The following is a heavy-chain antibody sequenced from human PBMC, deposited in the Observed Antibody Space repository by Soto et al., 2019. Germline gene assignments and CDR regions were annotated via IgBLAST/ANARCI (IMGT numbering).Heavy chain of an antibody. CDR1: GGSISSYY. J-gene: IGHJ4*02. D-gene: IGHD5-12*01. CDR2: IYYSGST. CDR3: ARNSGCGYDPSGY. V-gene: IGHV4-59*08. Sequence: QVQLQESGPGLVKPSETLSLTCTVSGGSISSYYWSWIRQPPGKGLEWIGYIYYSGSTNYNPSLKSRVTISVDTSKNQFSLKLSSVTAADTAVYYCARNSGCGYDPSGYWGQGTLVTVSS.